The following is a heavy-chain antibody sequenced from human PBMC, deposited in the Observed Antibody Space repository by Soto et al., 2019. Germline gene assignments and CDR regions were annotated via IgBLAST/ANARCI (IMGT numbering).Heavy chain of an antibody. J-gene: IGHJ4*02. CDR3: ARRYGWLYFDY. Sequence: SETLSLTCTVSGGSISIGGYYWSWIRQHPGKGLEWIGYIYYSGSTYYNPSLKSRVTISVDTSKNQFSLKLTSVTAADTALYYCARRYGWLYFDYWGQGSLVTV. CDR2: IYYSGST. D-gene: IGHD6-19*01. CDR1: GGSISIGGYY. V-gene: IGHV4-31*03.